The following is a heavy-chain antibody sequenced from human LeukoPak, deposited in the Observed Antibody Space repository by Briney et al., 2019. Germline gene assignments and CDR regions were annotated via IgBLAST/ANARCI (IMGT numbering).Heavy chain of an antibody. CDR1: GFTFKTYA. CDR3: AKRGGGVVLVDTTRYYFDS. V-gene: IGHV3-23*01. CDR2: FGSSGNT. J-gene: IGHJ4*02. Sequence: GGSLRLSCAASGFTFKTYAMSWVRQAPGKGPEWVSTFGSSGNTYYADSVKGRFTISRDNSRNTLYLQMNTLKVGDTAVYYCAKRGGGVVLVDTTRYYFDSWGQGTLVTVSS. D-gene: IGHD2-15*01.